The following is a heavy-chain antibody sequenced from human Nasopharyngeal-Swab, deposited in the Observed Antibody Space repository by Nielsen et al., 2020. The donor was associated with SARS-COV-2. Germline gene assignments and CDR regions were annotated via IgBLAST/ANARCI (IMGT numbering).Heavy chain of an antibody. D-gene: IGHD6-13*01. J-gene: IGHJ4*02. V-gene: IGHV4-38-2*02. CDR3: AREGLAAASDY. CDR1: GYSISSGYY. CDR2: IYHSGST. Sequence: SETLSLTCTVSGYSISSGYYWGWIRQPPGKGLEWIGSIYHSGSTYYNPSLKSRVTISVDTSKNQFSLKLSSVTAADTAVYYCAREGLAAASDYWGQETLVTVSS.